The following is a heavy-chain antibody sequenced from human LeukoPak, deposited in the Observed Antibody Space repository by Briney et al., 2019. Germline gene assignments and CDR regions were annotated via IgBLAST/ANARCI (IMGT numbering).Heavy chain of an antibody. D-gene: IGHD3-22*01. V-gene: IGHV4-38-2*02. CDR1: GYSISSGYY. Sequence: SEALSLTCTVSGYSISSGYYWGWIRQPPGKGLEWIGSIYHSGSTYYNPSLKSRVTISVDTSKNQFSLKLSSVTAADTAVYYCARVYYYDSSGYPIEYYYYYYMDVWGKGTTVTVSS. CDR2: IYHSGST. CDR3: ARVYYYDSSGYPIEYYYYYYMDV. J-gene: IGHJ6*03.